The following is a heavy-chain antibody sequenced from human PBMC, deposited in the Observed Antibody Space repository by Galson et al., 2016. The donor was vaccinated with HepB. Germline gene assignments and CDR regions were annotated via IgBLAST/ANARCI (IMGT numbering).Heavy chain of an antibody. CDR2: IHQNGMT. Sequence: SETLSLTCSVSGDSLINDNWWNWVRQPPGKGLEWIGQIHQNGMTNYNPSLKNRATISLDNSKNQFFLKLNSVTATDTALYLCVREYCSGGTCHGFDKWGQGTLATVSS. D-gene: IGHD2-15*01. CDR1: GDSLINDNW. V-gene: IGHV4-4*02. J-gene: IGHJ4*02. CDR3: VREYCSGGTCHGFDK.